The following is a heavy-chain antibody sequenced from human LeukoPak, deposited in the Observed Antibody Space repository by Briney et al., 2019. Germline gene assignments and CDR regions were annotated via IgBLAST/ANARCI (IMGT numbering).Heavy chain of an antibody. CDR3: ARPRRDGYNFDASDI. Sequence: GESLKISCKGSGYSFTSYWIGWVRQMPGKGLEWMGIIYPGDSDTRYSPSFQGQVTISADKSISTAYLQWSSLKASDTAMYYCARPRRDGYNFDASDIWGQGTMVTVSS. J-gene: IGHJ3*02. CDR1: GYSFTSYW. V-gene: IGHV5-51*01. CDR2: IYPGDSDT. D-gene: IGHD5-24*01.